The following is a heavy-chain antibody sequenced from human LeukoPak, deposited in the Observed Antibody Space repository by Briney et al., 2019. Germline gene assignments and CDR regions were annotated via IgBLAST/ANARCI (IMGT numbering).Heavy chain of an antibody. CDR2: IYSGGGT. V-gene: IGHV3-66*02. Sequence: QPGGSLRLSCAASGFTVSGYYMSWVRQAPGKGLEWVSIIYSGGGTYYTDSVQGRFTIPRDNSKNTLYLQMNSLRTEDTAVYYCARDADYYGSGNGGYWGQGTLVTVSS. CDR1: GFTVSGYY. CDR3: ARDADYYGSGNGGY. J-gene: IGHJ4*02. D-gene: IGHD3-10*01.